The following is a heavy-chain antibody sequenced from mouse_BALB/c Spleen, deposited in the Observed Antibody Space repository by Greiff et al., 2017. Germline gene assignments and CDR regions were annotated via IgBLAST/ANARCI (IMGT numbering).Heavy chain of an antibody. CDR2: IYPGDGDT. D-gene: IGHD2-4*01. Sequence: VQLQQSGPELVKPGASVKISCKASGYAFSSSWMNWVKQRPGQGLEWIGRIYPGDGDTNYNGKFKGKATLTADKSSSTAYMQLSSLTSVDSAVYFCARNDYDYFDYWGQGTTLTVSS. CDR3: ARNDYDYFDY. V-gene: IGHV1-82*01. CDR1: GYAFSSSW. J-gene: IGHJ2*01.